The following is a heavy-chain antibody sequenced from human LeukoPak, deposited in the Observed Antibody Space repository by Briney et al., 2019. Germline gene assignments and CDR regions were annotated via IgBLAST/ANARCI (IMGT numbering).Heavy chain of an antibody. CDR1: GFTISSYW. Sequence: GGSLRLSCGATGFTISSYWMHWVRQAPGKGLVWVSRINSDGSSTTYADSVKGRFTISRDNAKNSLYLQMNSLRAEDTALYYCAKDTAGQLATRLDPWGQGTLVTVSS. V-gene: IGHV3-74*03. J-gene: IGHJ5*02. CDR3: AKDTAGQLATRLDP. CDR2: INSDGSST. D-gene: IGHD6-6*01.